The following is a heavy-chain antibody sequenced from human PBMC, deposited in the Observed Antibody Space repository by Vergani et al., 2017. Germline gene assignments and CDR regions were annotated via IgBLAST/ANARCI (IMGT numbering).Heavy chain of an antibody. V-gene: IGHV1-69*04. Sequence: QVQLVQSGAEVKKPGSSVKVSCKASGGTFSSYAISWVRQAPGQGLEWMGRIIPILGIANYAQKFQGRITITADKFTSTAYMEMSRLRSEATVVYYCARVVGQITAIRFEYRSLPLYYYGMDVWGRGTTVTVSS. CDR1: GGTFSSYA. J-gene: IGHJ6*02. CDR2: IIPILGIA. CDR3: ARVVGQITAIRFEYRSLPLYYYGMDV. D-gene: IGHD6-6*01.